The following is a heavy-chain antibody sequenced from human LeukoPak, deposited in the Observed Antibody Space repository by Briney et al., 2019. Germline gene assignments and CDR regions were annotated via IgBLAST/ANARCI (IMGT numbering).Heavy chain of an antibody. V-gene: IGHV4-4*02. CDR1: GGSISSSNW. Sequence: SETLSLTCAVSGGSISSSNWWSWVRPPPGKGLEWIGEIHHSGSTNYNPSLKSRVTISVDKSKNQFSLKLSSVTAADTAVYYCARSGGYYSGSGSYYNYFDYWGQGTLVTVSS. CDR2: IHHSGST. D-gene: IGHD3-10*01. J-gene: IGHJ4*02. CDR3: ARSGGYYSGSGSYYNYFDY.